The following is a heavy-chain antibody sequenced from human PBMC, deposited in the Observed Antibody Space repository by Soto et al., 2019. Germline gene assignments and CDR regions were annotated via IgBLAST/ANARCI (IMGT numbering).Heavy chain of an antibody. CDR3: ARVVPGAEAWFGP. CDR1: GYTFTNYG. J-gene: IGHJ5*02. CDR2: ISLYSDGT. D-gene: IGHD2-2*01. V-gene: IGHV1-18*01. Sequence: ASVKVSCKASGYTFTNYGITWVRQAPGQPLEWLGWISLYSDGTNYAQKFQGRVSMTTDTSTTTAYMELRSLRSDDTAVYYCARVVPGAEAWFGPWGQGTLVTVSS.